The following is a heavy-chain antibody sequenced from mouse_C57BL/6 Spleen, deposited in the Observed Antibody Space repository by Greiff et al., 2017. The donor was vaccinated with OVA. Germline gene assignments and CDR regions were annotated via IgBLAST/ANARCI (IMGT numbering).Heavy chain of an antibody. CDR3: KRGGYYGSSSGYMDY. CDR2: ISSGGDYI. Sequence: EVQGVESGEGLVKPGGSLKLSCAASGFTFSSYAMSWVRQTPEKRLEWVAYISSGGDYIYYADTVKGRFTISRDNARNTLYLHMSSLKSEDEDMYYCKRGGYYGSSSGYMDYWGQGTTLTVSS. D-gene: IGHD1-1*01. J-gene: IGHJ2*01. CDR1: GFTFSSYA. V-gene: IGHV5-9-1*02.